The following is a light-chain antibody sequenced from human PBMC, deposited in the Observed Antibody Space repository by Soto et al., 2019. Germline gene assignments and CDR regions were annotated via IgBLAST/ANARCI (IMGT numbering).Light chain of an antibody. Sequence: DIQLTQSPSSLSASVGDRVSITCRASQSISTHLNWYQQQAGKAPKLLISAASHLQGGVPLRFSGRGSGTVFTRTINSLQLDDFATYFCQQSYTSPSFGGGTKVEIK. CDR2: AAS. V-gene: IGKV1-39*01. CDR3: QQSYTSPS. J-gene: IGKJ4*01. CDR1: QSISTH.